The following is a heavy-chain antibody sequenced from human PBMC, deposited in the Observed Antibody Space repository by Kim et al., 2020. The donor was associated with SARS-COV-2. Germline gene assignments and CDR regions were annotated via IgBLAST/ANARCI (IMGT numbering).Heavy chain of an antibody. Sequence: GGSLRLSCAASGFTFSSYAMHWVRQAPGKGLEWVAVISYDGSNKYYADSVKGRFTISRDNSKNTLYLQMNSLRAEDTAVYYCARTGGQIWAAEVDYWGQGTLVTVSS. V-gene: IGHV3-30-3*01. CDR3: ARTGGQIWAAEVDY. CDR1: GFTFSSYA. CDR2: ISYDGSNK. D-gene: IGHD7-27*01. J-gene: IGHJ4*02.